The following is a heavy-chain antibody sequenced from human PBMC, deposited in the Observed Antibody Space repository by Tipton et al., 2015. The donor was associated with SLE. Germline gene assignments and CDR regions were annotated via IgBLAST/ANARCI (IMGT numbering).Heavy chain of an antibody. V-gene: IGHV1-8*01. D-gene: IGHD4-17*01. Sequence: QSGPEVKKPGASVKVSCKASGYTYTTYDINWVRRATGQGLERMGWMNPDSDNTGYAQKFQGRVTMTRDTSVSTAYMELSSLTSEDTAVYYCARGGDFDYWGQGTLVTVSS. CDR3: ARGGDFDY. J-gene: IGHJ4*02. CDR2: MNPDSDNT. CDR1: GYTYTTYD.